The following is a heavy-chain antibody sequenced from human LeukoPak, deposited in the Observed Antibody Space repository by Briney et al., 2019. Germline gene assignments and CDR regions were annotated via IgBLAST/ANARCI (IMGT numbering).Heavy chain of an antibody. CDR2: IYYSGRP. CDR1: SGSISRYY. CDR3: ARGQKYRNGYTVTELGSGYFDY. V-gene: IGHV4-59*01. Sequence: SETLSLTCSVSSGSISRYYWSWIRQPTGKGLEWFAYIYYSGRPSYDPSLKSRVTMSVDTSKNHFSLTLSSVTAADTAVYYCARGQKYRNGYTVTELGSGYFDYWGQGTLVTVSS. D-gene: IGHD5-18*01. J-gene: IGHJ4*02.